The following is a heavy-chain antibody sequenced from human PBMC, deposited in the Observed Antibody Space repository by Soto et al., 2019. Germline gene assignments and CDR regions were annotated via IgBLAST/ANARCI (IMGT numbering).Heavy chain of an antibody. CDR1: GFSFSDYA. Sequence: GGSLRLSCAASGFSFSDYAMSWVRQAPGKGLECVSVISESGGSTHYADSVRGRFTVSRDNSKNSLSLRMNSLRDEDTAVYFCAKRSPYSSGWYSPIFDYWGQGALVTVYS. CDR2: ISESGGST. CDR3: AKRSPYSSGWYSPIFDY. V-gene: IGHV3-23*01. D-gene: IGHD6-13*01. J-gene: IGHJ4*02.